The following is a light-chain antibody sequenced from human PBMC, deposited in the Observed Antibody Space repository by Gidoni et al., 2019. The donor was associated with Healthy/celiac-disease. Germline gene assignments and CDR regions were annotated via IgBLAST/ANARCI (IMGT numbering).Light chain of an antibody. Sequence: QSALTQPASVSGSPGPSITISCIGTSSDVGGYNYVFWYQQHPGKAPKLMMYEVSNRPSGVSNRFSGSKSGNTASLTISGLQAEDEADYYCSSYTSSSTLVFGGGTKLTVL. CDR2: EVS. V-gene: IGLV2-14*01. CDR1: SSDVGGYNY. J-gene: IGLJ3*02. CDR3: SSYTSSSTLV.